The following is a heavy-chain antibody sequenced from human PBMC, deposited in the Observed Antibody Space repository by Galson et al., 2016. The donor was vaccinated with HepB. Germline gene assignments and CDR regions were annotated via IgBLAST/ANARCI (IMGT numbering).Heavy chain of an antibody. J-gene: IGHJ4*02. D-gene: IGHD6-19*01. CDR3: ARGGYNSGGY. CDR1: GDTLGTYA. Sequence: SVKVSCKASGDTLGTYAISWVRQAPGQGLQWMGGIIPMFGTTNYEQNYQDRVTITADESTNTAYMELSSLRSEDTAVYYCARGGYNSGGYWGQGTLVTVSS. CDR2: IIPMFGTT. V-gene: IGHV1-69*13.